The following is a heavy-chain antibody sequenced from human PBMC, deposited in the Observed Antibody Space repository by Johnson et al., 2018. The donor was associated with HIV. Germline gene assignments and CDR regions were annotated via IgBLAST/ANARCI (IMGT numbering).Heavy chain of an antibody. CDR2: ITGSVAIT. J-gene: IGHJ3*02. Sequence: VQLVESGGGLVQPGGSLRLSCAASGFTFSNYAMSWVRQAPGKGLEWVSAITGSVAITYYADSVKGRRTIPRDNSKNTLDLQMNRMRAEDTAIYYCAKVDDLATMIVGDAFDIWGQGTMVTVSP. CDR1: GFTFSNYA. V-gene: IGHV3-23*04. D-gene: IGHD5-12*01. CDR3: AKVDDLATMIVGDAFDI.